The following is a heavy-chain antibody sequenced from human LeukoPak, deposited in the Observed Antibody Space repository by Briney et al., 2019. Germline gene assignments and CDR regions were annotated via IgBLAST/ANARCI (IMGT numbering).Heavy chain of an antibody. D-gene: IGHD4-23*01. Sequence: GESLKISCQGSGYSFSTYWITWVRQMPGKGLEWMGIIYPGDSDTRYSPSFQGQVTISADKSISTAYLQWSSLRASDTAMYYCARTTVYGGNNPMGYWGQGTLVTVSS. CDR3: ARTTVYGGNNPMGY. CDR2: IYPGDSDT. V-gene: IGHV5-51*01. J-gene: IGHJ4*02. CDR1: GYSFSTYW.